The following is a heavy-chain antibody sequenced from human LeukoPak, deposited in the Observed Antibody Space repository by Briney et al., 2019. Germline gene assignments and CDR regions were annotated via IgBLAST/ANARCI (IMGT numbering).Heavy chain of an antibody. D-gene: IGHD2-2*01. Sequence: GGSLRDSCAASGFTVSSNYMSWVRQAPGKGLEWVSVIYSSGNTYYADSVKGRFTISRDNSKNTLYLQMNSLRAEDTAVYYCARGARRICSSTSCPFDPWGQGTVHTVSS. CDR1: GFTVSSNY. V-gene: IGHV3-53*01. J-gene: IGHJ5*02. CDR2: IYSSGNT. CDR3: ARGARRICSSTSCPFDP.